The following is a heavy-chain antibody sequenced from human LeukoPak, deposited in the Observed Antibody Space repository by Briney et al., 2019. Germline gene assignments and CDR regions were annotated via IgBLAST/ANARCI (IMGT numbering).Heavy chain of an antibody. Sequence: GGSLRLSCAASGFTFSSYWMSWVRQAPGKGLEWVSCIGSSSSSKYYAESVKGRFTISRDNAKNSLYLQMNSLKTEDTAVYCCTRGGDFGVPAALGIDAFDIWGQGTMVTVSS. CDR3: TRGGDFGVPAALGIDAFDI. V-gene: IGHV3-21*03. J-gene: IGHJ3*02. CDR2: IGSSSSSK. D-gene: IGHD2-2*01. CDR1: GFTFSSYW.